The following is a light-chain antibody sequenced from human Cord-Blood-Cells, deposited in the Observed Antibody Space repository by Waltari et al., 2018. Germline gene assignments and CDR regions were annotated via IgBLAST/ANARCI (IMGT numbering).Light chain of an antibody. CDR1: SSDVGVSNY. Sequence: QSALTQPASVSGSPGQSITISCTGTSSDVGVSNYVSWYPQHPGKAPKLMIYDVSNRPSGVSNRFSGSKSGNTASLTISGLQAEDEADYYCSSYTSSSRVFGGGTKLTVL. CDR2: DVS. J-gene: IGLJ3*02. V-gene: IGLV2-14*01. CDR3: SSYTSSSRV.